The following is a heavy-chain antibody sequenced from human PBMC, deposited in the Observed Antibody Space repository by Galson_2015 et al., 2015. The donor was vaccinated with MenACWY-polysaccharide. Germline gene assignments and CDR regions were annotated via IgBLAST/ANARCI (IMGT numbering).Heavy chain of an antibody. J-gene: IGHJ6*02. CDR3: AGTRMIEDYYYAMDV. V-gene: IGHV4-34*01. CDR2: INHSGST. D-gene: IGHD3-16*01. CDR1: GGSFSDYY. Sequence: ETLSLTCAVDGGSFSDYYWSWIRQSPGQGLEWIGEINHSGSTNYNPSLESRVGISVDTSKNQFFVRLSSVTAADTALYYCAGTRMIEDYYYAMDVWGQGTTVTVSS.